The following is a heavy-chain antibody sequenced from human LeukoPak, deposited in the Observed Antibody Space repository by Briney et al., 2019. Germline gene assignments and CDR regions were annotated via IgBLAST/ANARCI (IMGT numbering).Heavy chain of an antibody. CDR2: FDYSGST. Sequence: SQTPSLTCTVSGGSISSGGYYWSWIRQPPGKGLEFIGFFDYSGSTYYNPSLKSRVPISVDRSKNQFSLKLSSVTAADTAVYYCARGNIVVVPAVDYYYMDVWGKGTTVTVSS. CDR3: ARGNIVVVPAVDYYYMDV. V-gene: IGHV4-30-2*01. J-gene: IGHJ6*03. D-gene: IGHD2-2*01. CDR1: GGSISSGGYY.